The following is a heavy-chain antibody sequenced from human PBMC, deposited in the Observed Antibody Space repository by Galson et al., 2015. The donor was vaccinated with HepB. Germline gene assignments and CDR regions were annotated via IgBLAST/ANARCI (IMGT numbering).Heavy chain of an antibody. J-gene: IGHJ6*02. Sequence: SLRLSCAASGFTFSSYAMHWVRQAPGKGLEWVAVISYDGSNKYYADSVKGRFTISRDNSKNTLYLQMNSLRAEDTAVYYCASLVVPAAIRESYYYYGMDVWGQGTTVTVSS. V-gene: IGHV3-30-3*01. CDR2: ISYDGSNK. CDR3: ASLVVPAAIRESYYYYGMDV. D-gene: IGHD2-2*02. CDR1: GFTFSSYA.